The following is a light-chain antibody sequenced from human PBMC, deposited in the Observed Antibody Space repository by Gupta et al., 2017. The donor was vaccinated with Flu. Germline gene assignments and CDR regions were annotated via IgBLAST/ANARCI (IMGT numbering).Light chain of an antibody. CDR3: QQYDTYLAT. CDR1: QSIRDW. CDR2: MAS. J-gene: IGKJ2*01. Sequence: GDRVTITCRASQSIRDWLAWYQQKPGKAPNLLIYMASTLESGVPSRFSGRGYGTEFTLTISSLQPDDFAPYYCQQYDTYLATFGQGTKLEIK. V-gene: IGKV1-5*03.